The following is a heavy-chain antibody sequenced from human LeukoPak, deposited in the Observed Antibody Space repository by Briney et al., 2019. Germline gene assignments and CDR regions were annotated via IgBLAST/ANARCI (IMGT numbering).Heavy chain of an antibody. D-gene: IGHD6-13*01. CDR1: GFTFSSYS. CDR3: ARDPPYSNSWDQLQYFDY. V-gene: IGHV3-48*01. Sequence: PGGSLRLSCTASGFTFSSYSMNWVRQAPGKGLEWVSYISSSSSTIYYADSVKGRFTISRDNAKNSLYLRMNSLRAEDTAVYYCARDPPYSNSWDQLQYFDYWGQGTLVTVSS. CDR2: ISSSSSTI. J-gene: IGHJ4*02.